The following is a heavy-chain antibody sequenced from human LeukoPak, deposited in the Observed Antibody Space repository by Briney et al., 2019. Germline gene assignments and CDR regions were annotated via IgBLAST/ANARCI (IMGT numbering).Heavy chain of an antibody. CDR1: GGSFSGYY. J-gene: IGHJ4*02. CDR3: ARHVKCSSGWCNDS. D-gene: IGHD6-19*01. CDR2: IDWDDDK. V-gene: IGHV2-70*11. Sequence: TLSLTCAVYGGSFSGYYWSWIRQPPGKALEWLARIDWDDDKYYSTSLKTRLTISKDTSKNQVVLTMTHMEPVDTATDYCARHVKCSSGWCNDSWGRGTLVTASS.